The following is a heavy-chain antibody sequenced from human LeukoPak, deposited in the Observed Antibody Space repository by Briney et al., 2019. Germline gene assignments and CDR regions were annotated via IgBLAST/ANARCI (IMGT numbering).Heavy chain of an antibody. CDR1: GFTFSSYG. CDR3: AKGYCGSPSCYLGY. D-gene: IGHD2-2*01. CDR2: ISYDGSNK. J-gene: IGHJ4*02. V-gene: IGHV3-30*18. Sequence: PGGSLRLSCAASGFTFSSYGMHWVRQAPGKGLEWVAVISYDGSNKYYADSVKGRFTISRDNSKNTLYLQMNSLRAEDTAVYHCAKGYCGSPSCYLGYWGQGTLVTVSS.